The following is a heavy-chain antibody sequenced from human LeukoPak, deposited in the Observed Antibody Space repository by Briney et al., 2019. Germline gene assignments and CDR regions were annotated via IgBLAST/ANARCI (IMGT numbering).Heavy chain of an antibody. CDR2: ISSGGRTI. CDR3: ARDLDSSTWYRGFDY. Sequence: GGSLRLSCAASGFTFTDSFMTWIRQAPGKGLEWVSSISSGGRTIYYADFVKGRFTISRDNAKSSLDLQMNSLRAEDTAVYYCARDLDSSTWYRGFDYWGQGTLVTVSS. CDR1: GFTFTDSF. J-gene: IGHJ4*02. V-gene: IGHV3-11*04. D-gene: IGHD6-13*01.